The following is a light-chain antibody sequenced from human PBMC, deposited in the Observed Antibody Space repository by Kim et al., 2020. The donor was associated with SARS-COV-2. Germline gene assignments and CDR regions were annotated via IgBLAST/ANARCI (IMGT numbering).Light chain of an antibody. CDR1: QSLLYKDGNTY. V-gene: IGKV2-30*01. J-gene: IGKJ1*01. Sequence: DVVLTQYPLSLSVTLGQPASISCRSSQSLLYKDGNTYLNWFHQRPGQSPRRLLYKVSNRDSGVPDRFSGSGSGTDFTLEISRVEAEDVGISYCMQGSKWPQTFGQGTKVDIK. CDR3: MQGSKWPQT. CDR2: KVS.